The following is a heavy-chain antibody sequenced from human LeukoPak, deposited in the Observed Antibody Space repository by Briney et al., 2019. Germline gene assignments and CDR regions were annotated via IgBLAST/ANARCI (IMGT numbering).Heavy chain of an antibody. CDR3: ASCLVLAARRGAFDI. V-gene: IGHV3-30-3*01. CDR1: GFTFSSYA. D-gene: IGHD2-2*01. Sequence: GGSLRLSCAASGFTFSSYATHWVRQAPGKGLEWVAVISYDGSNKYYADSVKGRFTISRDNSKNTLYLQMNSLRAEDTAVYYCASCLVLAARRGAFDIWGQGTMVTVSS. CDR2: ISYDGSNK. J-gene: IGHJ3*02.